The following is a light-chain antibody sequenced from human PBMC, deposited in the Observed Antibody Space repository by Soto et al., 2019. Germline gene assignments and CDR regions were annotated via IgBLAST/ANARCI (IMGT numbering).Light chain of an antibody. CDR1: QSVSSSY. Sequence: ESVVTQAPGTLSLSPGERATLSCRASQSVSSSYLAWYQQKPGQAPRLLIYGASSRATGIPDRFSGSGSGTDFTLTISRLEPEDFAMYYCQQYGSSPPTFGQGTKVDIK. V-gene: IGKV3-20*01. CDR3: QQYGSSPPT. J-gene: IGKJ1*01. CDR2: GAS.